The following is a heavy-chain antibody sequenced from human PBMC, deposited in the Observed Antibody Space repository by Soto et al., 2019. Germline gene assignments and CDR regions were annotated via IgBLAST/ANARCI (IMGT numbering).Heavy chain of an antibody. Sequence: SETLSLTCTVSGGSISNYFWSWIRQPPGKGLEWIGYIYYSGSTNYNPSLKSRVTISVDTSKNQFSLKLSSVTAADTAVYYCARGYSSGLLLPPPFAYGGRGPLVTVPP. CDR2: IYYSGST. CDR3: ARGYSSGLLLPPPFAY. D-gene: IGHD6-19*01. CDR1: GGSISNYF. J-gene: IGHJ4*02. V-gene: IGHV4-59*01.